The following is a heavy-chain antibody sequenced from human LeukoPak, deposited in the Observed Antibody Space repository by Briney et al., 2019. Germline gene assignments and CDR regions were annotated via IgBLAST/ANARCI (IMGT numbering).Heavy chain of an antibody. CDR2: ISPDGNRE. CDR3: ASTFPYCSSGTCAL. J-gene: IGHJ4*02. CDR1: GLTFSSYW. Sequence: GGSLRLSCAASGLTFSSYWMTWVRQGPGKGLEGVATISPDGNRENYVDSVKGRFSISRDNAKNSLFLQMRSLRAEDTAMYYCASTFPYCSSGTCALGGQGTLVTVSP. D-gene: IGHD2-15*01. V-gene: IGHV3-7*01.